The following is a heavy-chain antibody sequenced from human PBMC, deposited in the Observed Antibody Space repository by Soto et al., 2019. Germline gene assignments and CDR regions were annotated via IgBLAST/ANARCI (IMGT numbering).Heavy chain of an antibody. CDR1: GDSVSSNSAA. Sequence: QVQLQQSGPGLVKPSQTLSLTCAISGDSVSSNSAAWNWIRQSPSRGLEWLGRTYYRSKWYNDYAVSVKSRITINPDTSKNQFSRQLTSVTPEDTAVYYCARDPEYPGSVYYYGMDVWGQGTTVTVSS. J-gene: IGHJ6*02. CDR2: TYYRSKWYN. V-gene: IGHV6-1*01. CDR3: ARDPEYPGSVYYYGMDV.